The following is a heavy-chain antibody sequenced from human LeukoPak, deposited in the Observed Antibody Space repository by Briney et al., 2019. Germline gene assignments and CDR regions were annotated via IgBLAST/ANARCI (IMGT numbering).Heavy chain of an antibody. J-gene: IGHJ3*02. D-gene: IGHD4-17*01. V-gene: IGHV3-7*01. CDR2: IKQDGSEK. CDR1: GFTFSSYW. CDR3: ARWVALTVTATIDAFDI. Sequence: GGSLRLSCAASGFTFSSYWMSWVRQAPVKALEWVANIKQDGSEKYYVDSVKGRFTISRDNAKNSLYLQMNSLRAEGTAVYYCARWVALTVTATIDAFDIWGQGTMVTVSS.